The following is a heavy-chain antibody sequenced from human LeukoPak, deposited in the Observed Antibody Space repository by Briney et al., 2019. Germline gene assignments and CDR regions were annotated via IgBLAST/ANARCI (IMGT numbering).Heavy chain of an antibody. V-gene: IGHV3-30*18. Sequence: PGRSLRLSCAASGFTFSSYGMHWVRQAPGKGLEWVAVISYDGSNKYYADSVKGRFTISRDNSKNTLYLQMNSLRAEDTAVYYCAKGLFPQTVGYYYYYGMDVWGQGTTVTVSS. CDR3: AKGLFPQTVGYYYYYGMDV. CDR1: GFTFSSYG. CDR2: ISYDGSNK. D-gene: IGHD2-21*01. J-gene: IGHJ6*02.